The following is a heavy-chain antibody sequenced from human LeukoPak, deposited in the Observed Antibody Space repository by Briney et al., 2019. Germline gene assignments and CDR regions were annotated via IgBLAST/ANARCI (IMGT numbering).Heavy chain of an antibody. CDR3: ARHGYVSRYDFRSGYFFDY. CDR2: IYYSGST. J-gene: IGHJ4*02. CDR1: GGSISSYY. Sequence: SETLSLTCTVSGGSISSYYWSWIRQPPGKGLEWIGYIYYSGSTNYNPSLKSRVTISVDTSKNQFSLKLSSVTAADTAVYYCARHGYVSRYDFRSGYFFDYWGQGTLVTVSS. D-gene: IGHD3-3*01. V-gene: IGHV4-59*08.